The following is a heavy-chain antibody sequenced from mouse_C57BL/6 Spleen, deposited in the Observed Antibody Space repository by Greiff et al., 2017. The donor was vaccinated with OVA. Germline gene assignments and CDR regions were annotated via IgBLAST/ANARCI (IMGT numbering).Heavy chain of an antibody. CDR2: IYPGDGDT. CDR1: GYAFSSSW. CDR3: ARSDGNWYFDV. V-gene: IGHV1-82*01. J-gene: IGHJ1*03. D-gene: IGHD1-1*01. Sequence: VQVVESGPELVKPGASVKISCKASGYAFSSSWMNWVKQRPGKGLEWIGRIYPGDGDTNYNGKFKGKATLTADKSSSTAYMQLSSLTSEDSAVYFCARSDGNWYFDVWGTGTTVTVSS.